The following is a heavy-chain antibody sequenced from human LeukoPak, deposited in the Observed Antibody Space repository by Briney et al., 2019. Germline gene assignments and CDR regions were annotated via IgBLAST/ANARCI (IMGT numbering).Heavy chain of an antibody. CDR1: GFTVSSNY. V-gene: IGHV3-53*01. D-gene: IGHD6-19*01. J-gene: IGHJ4*02. CDR2: IYSGGST. Sequence: GGSLRLSYAASGFTVSSNYMSWVRQAPGKGLEWVSVIYSGGSTYYADSVKGRFTISRDNSKNTLYLQMNSLRAEDTAVYYCARVGYSSGWRGFDYWGQGTLVTVSS. CDR3: ARVGYSSGWRGFDY.